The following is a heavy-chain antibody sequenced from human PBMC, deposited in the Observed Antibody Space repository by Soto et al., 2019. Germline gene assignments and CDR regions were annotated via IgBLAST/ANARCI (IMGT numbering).Heavy chain of an antibody. CDR1: GFTFNNYG. D-gene: IGHD1-26*01. CDR2: IWHDGSNK. V-gene: IGHV3-33*01. CDR3: TRAAIRGELLEY. J-gene: IGHJ4*02. Sequence: QVQLVESGGGVVQPGRSLRLSCAASGFTFNNYGMHWVRQAPGKGLEWVALIWHDGSNKGYADSVKGRFTISRDNSKNTVNLQMNSLRVEDTAVYYCTRAAIRGELLEYWGQGTQVTVPS.